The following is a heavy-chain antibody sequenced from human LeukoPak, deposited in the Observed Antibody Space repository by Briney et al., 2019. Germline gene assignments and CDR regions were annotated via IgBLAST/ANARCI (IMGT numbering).Heavy chain of an antibody. CDR1: GYTFTGYY. V-gene: IGHV1-2*02. J-gene: IGHJ4*02. Sequence: GASVKVSCKASGYTFTGYYMHWVRQAPGQGLEWMGWINPNSGGTNYAQKFQGRVTMTRDTSISTAYMELSRLRSDDTAVYYCARDKYYYDSSGYYDYWGQGTLVTV. D-gene: IGHD3-22*01. CDR2: INPNSGGT. CDR3: ARDKYYYDSSGYYDY.